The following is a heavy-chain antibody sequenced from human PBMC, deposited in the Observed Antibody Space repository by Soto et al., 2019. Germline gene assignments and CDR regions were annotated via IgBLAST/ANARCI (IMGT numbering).Heavy chain of an antibody. CDR1: GFTFGDYA. Sequence: SLRLSCTASGFTFGDYAMSWVRQAPGKGLEWVGFIRSKAYGGTTEYAASVKGRFTISRDDSKSIAYLQMNSLKTEDTAVYYCTRGRNYDFWSGYTDYWGQGTLVTVSS. V-gene: IGHV3-49*04. CDR2: IRSKAYGGTT. CDR3: TRGRNYDFWSGYTDY. J-gene: IGHJ4*02. D-gene: IGHD3-3*01.